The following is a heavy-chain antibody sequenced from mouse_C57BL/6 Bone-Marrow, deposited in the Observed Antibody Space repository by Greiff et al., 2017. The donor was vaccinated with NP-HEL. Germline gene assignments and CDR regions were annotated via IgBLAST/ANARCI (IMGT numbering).Heavy chain of an antibody. V-gene: IGHV14-4*01. CDR2: IYPENGDT. CDR3: TTSILYYYGSSPWYFDV. CDR1: GFNIKDDY. D-gene: IGHD1-1*01. Sequence: DVQLQESGAELVRPGASVKLSCTASGFNIKDDYMHWVKQRPEQGLEWIGWIYPENGDTEYASKFQGKATITADTSSNTAYLQLSSLTSEDTAVYYCTTSILYYYGSSPWYFDVWGTGTTVTVSS. J-gene: IGHJ1*03.